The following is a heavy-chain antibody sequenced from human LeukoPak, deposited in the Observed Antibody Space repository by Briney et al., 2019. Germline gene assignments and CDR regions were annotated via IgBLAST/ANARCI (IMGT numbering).Heavy chain of an antibody. Sequence: ASVKVSCKTSGYIFTSYYIHWVRQAPGQGLEWMGMINPSGGSTSYAQKFQGRVTMTRDTSISTAYMELSRLRSDDTAVYYCARATAYYYDSSGYYYHNWFDPWGQGTLVTVSS. D-gene: IGHD3-22*01. V-gene: IGHV1-46*01. CDR3: ARATAYYYDSSGYYYHNWFDP. CDR2: INPSGGST. J-gene: IGHJ5*02. CDR1: GYIFTSYY.